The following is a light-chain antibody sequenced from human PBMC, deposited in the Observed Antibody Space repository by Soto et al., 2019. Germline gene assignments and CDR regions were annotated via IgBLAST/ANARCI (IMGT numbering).Light chain of an antibody. V-gene: IGLV2-23*02. CDR3: CSYVGSSTVV. J-gene: IGLJ2*01. CDR1: SSDVGSYNL. Sequence: QSALTQPASVSGSPGQSITISCTGTSSDVGSYNLVSWYQQHPGKAPKLLIYEVSKRPSGVSTRFSGSKSANTASLTISGLQAEDEADYYCCSYVGSSTVVFGGGTKVTVL. CDR2: EVS.